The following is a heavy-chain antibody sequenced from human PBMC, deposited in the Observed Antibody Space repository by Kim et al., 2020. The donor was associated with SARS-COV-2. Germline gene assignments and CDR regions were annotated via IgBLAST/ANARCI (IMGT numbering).Heavy chain of an antibody. CDR1: GDTFTDYV. CDR3: ARGKRIPHYWYFDL. J-gene: IGHJ2*01. D-gene: IGHD2-2*02. Sequence: ASVKVSCKASGDTFTDYVIHWVRQAPGQRLEWMGWINVGNGNTRYSQKFQGRVTITRDTPASTAYMELSSLRSEDTAVYYCARGKRIPHYWYFDLWGRGTLVTVSS. CDR2: INVGNGNT. V-gene: IGHV1-3*01.